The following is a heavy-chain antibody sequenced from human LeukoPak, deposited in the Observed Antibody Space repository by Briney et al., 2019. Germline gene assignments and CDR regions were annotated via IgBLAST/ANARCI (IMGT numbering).Heavy chain of an antibody. Sequence: PGGSLRLSCAASGFTFSSYWMSWVRQAPGKGLEWVANIKQDGSEKYYVDSVKGRFTISRDNAKNSLYLQMNSLRAEDTAVYYCARDKGSRSGSGSPHDYGGLGIYYYYYMDVWGKGTTVTVSS. CDR2: IKQDGSEK. CDR3: ARDKGSRSGSGSPHDYGGLGIYYYYYMDV. D-gene: IGHD4-23*01. J-gene: IGHJ6*03. V-gene: IGHV3-7*01. CDR1: GFTFSSYW.